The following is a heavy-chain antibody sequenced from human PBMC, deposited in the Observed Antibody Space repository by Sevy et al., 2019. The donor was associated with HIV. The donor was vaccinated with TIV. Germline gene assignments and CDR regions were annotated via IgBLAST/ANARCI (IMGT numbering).Heavy chain of an antibody. CDR3: AREGCTRPHDY. CDR1: GFACYDYS. Sequence: GGSLRLSCAASGFACYDYSMSWIRQAPGKGLEWVATLSFGCVKINYADSVKGRFTISRDNSKNSFYLQMDNVRVEDTALYYCAREGCTRPHDYWGQGTRVTVSS. D-gene: IGHD2-8*01. V-gene: IGHV3-23*01. J-gene: IGHJ4*02. CDR2: LSFGCVKI.